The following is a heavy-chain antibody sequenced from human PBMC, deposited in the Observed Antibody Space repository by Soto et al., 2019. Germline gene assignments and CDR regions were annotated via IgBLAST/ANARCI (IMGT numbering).Heavy chain of an antibody. V-gene: IGHV4-34*01. Sequence: LSETLSLTCAVYGGSSSGYYWSWIRQPPGKGLEWIGEINHSGSTNYNPSLKSRVTISVDTSKNQFSLKLSSVTAADTAVYYCARVTSSMVRGVIINREKYYYYMDVWGKGTTVTVS. CDR3: ARVTSSMVRGVIINREKYYYYMDV. CDR1: GGSSSGYY. D-gene: IGHD3-10*01. CDR2: INHSGST. J-gene: IGHJ6*03.